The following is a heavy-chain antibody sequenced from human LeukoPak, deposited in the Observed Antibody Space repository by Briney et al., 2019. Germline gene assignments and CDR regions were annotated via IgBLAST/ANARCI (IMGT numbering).Heavy chain of an antibody. V-gene: IGHV4-31*03. J-gene: IGHJ3*02. CDR3: ARDSDYYDSKGIDAFDI. D-gene: IGHD3-22*01. Sequence: SETLSLTCTVSGGSISSGGYYWSWIRQHPGKGLEWIGYIYYSGSTYYNPSLKSRVTMSVDTSKNQFSLKLSSVTAADTAVYYCARDSDYYDSKGIDAFDIWGQGTMVTVSS. CDR2: IYYSGST. CDR1: GGSISSGGYY.